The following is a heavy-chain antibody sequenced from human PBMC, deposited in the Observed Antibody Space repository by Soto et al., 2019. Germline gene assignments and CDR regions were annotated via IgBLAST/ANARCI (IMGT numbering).Heavy chain of an antibody. CDR3: ARDKDRQQLGGNYYYIMDV. J-gene: IGHJ6*01. CDR2: IMPVFSTP. CDR1: GYTFTSYA. Sequence: ASVKVSCKASGYTFTSYAISWVRQAPGQGLEWMGGIMPVFSTPDYAQKFQGRVTITADESTGTAYMELSSLRSEDTAVYYCARDKDRQQLGGNYYYIMDVWGQGTTVTVSS. D-gene: IGHD3-3*02. V-gene: IGHV1-69*13.